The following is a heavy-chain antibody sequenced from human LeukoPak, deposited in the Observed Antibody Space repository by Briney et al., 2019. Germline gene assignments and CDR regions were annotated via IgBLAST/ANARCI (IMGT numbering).Heavy chain of an antibody. CDR1: GFTFSSYG. J-gene: IGHJ4*02. Sequence: GGSLRLSCAASGFTFSSYGMHWVRQAPGKGLEWVAFIRYDGSNIYYADSVKGRFTISRDNSKNTLYLQMNSLRAEDTAVYYCAKDRVGAKGGDYWGQGTLVTVSS. D-gene: IGHD1-26*01. CDR2: IRYDGSNI. CDR3: AKDRVGAKGGDY. V-gene: IGHV3-30*02.